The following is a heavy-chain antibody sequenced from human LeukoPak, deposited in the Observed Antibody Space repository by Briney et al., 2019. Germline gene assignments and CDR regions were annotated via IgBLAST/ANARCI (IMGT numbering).Heavy chain of an antibody. CDR3: ARDKIVGATYFDY. CDR2: IKQDGSEK. V-gene: IGHV3-7*01. CDR1: GFTFSSYS. J-gene: IGHJ4*02. Sequence: GGSLRLSCAASGFTFSSYSMNWVRQAPGKGLEWVANIKQDGSEKYYVDSVKGRFTISRDNAKNSLYLQMNSLRAEDTAVYYCARDKIVGATYFDYWGQGTLVTVSS. D-gene: IGHD1-26*01.